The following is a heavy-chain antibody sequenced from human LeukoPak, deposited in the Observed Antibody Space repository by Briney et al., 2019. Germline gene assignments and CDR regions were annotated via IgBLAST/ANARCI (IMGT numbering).Heavy chain of an antibody. Sequence: GGSLRLSCAASGITFSSYSMNWVRQAPGKGLEWVSSISSSSNYIYYVYSVEGRFTISRDNAKNSLYLQMNSLRAEDTAVYYCARGLSGGVYSSSSSYDYWGQGTLVTVSS. CDR1: GITFSSYS. J-gene: IGHJ4*02. CDR2: ISSSSNYI. V-gene: IGHV3-21*01. D-gene: IGHD6-6*01. CDR3: ARGLSGGVYSSSSSYDY.